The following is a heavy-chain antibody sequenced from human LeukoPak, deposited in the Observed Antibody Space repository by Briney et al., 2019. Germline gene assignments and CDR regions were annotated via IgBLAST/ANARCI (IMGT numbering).Heavy chain of an antibody. CDR3: AKDIYGSGSYYSYYFDY. V-gene: IGHV3-23*01. CDR1: GFTFSSFA. D-gene: IGHD3-10*01. Sequence: PGGSLRLSCAASGFTFSSFAMSWVPQAPGKGLEWVSAISGSCGSTYYADSVKGRFTISRDDSKNTLYLQMNSLRAEDTAVYYCAKDIYGSGSYYSYYFDYWGQGTLVTVSS. J-gene: IGHJ4*02. CDR2: ISGSCGST.